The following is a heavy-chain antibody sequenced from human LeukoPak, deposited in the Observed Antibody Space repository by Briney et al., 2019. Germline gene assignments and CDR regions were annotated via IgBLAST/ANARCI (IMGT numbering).Heavy chain of an antibody. CDR3: ARVWRDQPGHWFDP. J-gene: IGHJ5*02. CDR1: GYTFTAHY. D-gene: IGHD2-2*01. V-gene: IGHV1-2*04. Sequence: ASVKVSCKASGYTFTAHYLHWVRQAPGQGLEWMGWINPNSGDTNYAQKFQGWVTMTRDTSISTAYMELSRLRSDDTAVYYCARVWRDQPGHWFDPWGQGTLVTAPS. CDR2: INPNSGDT.